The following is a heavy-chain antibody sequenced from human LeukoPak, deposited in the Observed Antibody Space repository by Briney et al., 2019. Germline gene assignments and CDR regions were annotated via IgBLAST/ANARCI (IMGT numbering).Heavy chain of an antibody. CDR2: IYYSGST. CDR1: GGSISSGGYY. J-gene: IGHJ4*02. CDR3: ARTAGKHIVVVTAIDY. Sequence: TSETLTLTCTVSGGSISSGGYYWSWLRQHPGKGLEWIGYIYYSGSTYYNPSLKSRVTISVDTSKNQFSLKLSSVTAADTAVYYCARTAGKHIVVVTAIDYWGQGTLVTVSS. D-gene: IGHD2-21*02. V-gene: IGHV4-31*03.